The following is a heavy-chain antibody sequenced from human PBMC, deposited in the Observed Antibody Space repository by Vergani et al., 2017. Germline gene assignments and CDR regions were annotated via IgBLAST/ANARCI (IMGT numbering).Heavy chain of an antibody. D-gene: IGHD1-7*01. CDR1: GGTFSSYA. Sequence: QVQLVQSGAEVKKPGSSVKVSCKASGGTFSSYAISWVRQAPGQGLEWMGIINPSGGSTSYAQKFQGRVTMTRDTSTSTVYMELSGLRSEDTAVYYCARGYNWNYGWFDPWGQGTLVTVSS. CDR2: INPSGGST. CDR3: ARGYNWNYGWFDP. J-gene: IGHJ5*02. V-gene: IGHV1-46*01.